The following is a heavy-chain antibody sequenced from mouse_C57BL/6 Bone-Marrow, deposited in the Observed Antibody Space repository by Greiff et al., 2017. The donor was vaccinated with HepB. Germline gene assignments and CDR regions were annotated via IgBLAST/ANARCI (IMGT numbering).Heavy chain of an antibody. CDR3: ARYPRVGGFAY. Sequence: QVQLQQPGAELVMPGASVKLSCKASGYTFTSYWMHWVKQRPGQGLEWIGEIDPSDSYTNYNQKFKGKSTLTVDKSSSTAYMQLSSLTSEDSAVYYCARYPRVGGFAYWGQGTLVTVSA. CDR1: GYTFTSYW. J-gene: IGHJ3*01. V-gene: IGHV1-69*01. D-gene: IGHD1-1*01. CDR2: IDPSDSYT.